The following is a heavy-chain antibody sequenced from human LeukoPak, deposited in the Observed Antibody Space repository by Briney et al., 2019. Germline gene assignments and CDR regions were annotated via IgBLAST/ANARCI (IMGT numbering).Heavy chain of an antibody. CDR1: GYTFTGYY. D-gene: IGHD3-22*01. V-gene: IGHV1-2*02. J-gene: IGHJ4*02. Sequence: GASVKVSCKASGYTFTGYYMHWVRQAPGQGLEWMGWINPNSGGTNYAQKFQGRVTITRNTSISTAYMELSSLRSEDTAVFYCARGPKAYYFDSSGYVFDYWGQGTLVTVSS. CDR2: INPNSGGT. CDR3: ARGPKAYYFDSSGYVFDY.